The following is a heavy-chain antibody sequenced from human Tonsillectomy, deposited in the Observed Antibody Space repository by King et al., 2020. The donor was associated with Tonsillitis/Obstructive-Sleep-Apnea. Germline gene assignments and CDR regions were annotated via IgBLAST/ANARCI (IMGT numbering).Heavy chain of an antibody. CDR1: GFTFSSYP. CDR3: AKAPGDDFWSGYLP. CDR2: ISGSGVST. Sequence: VQLVESGGGLVQPGGSLRLSCAASGFTFSSYPMSWVRQAPGKGLEWVSAISGSGVSTYYADSVKGRFTISRDNSKNTLYLQMNSLRAEDTAVYYCAKAPGDDFWSGYLPWGQGTLVTVSS. J-gene: IGHJ5*02. V-gene: IGHV3-23*04. D-gene: IGHD3-3*01.